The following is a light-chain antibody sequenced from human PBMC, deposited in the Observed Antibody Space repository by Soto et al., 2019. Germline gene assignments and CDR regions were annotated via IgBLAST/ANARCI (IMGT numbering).Light chain of an antibody. CDR1: SSDVGAYNY. V-gene: IGLV2-14*03. CDR2: DVS. J-gene: IGLJ2*01. CDR3: SSYTTTRTLV. Sequence: QSALTQPASVSGFPGQSITISCTGTSSDVGAYNYVSWYQQHPGKVPKVILYDVSDRPSGVSSRFSGSKSGNTASLTISGLQAEDEADYYCSSYTTTRTLVFGGGTQLTVL.